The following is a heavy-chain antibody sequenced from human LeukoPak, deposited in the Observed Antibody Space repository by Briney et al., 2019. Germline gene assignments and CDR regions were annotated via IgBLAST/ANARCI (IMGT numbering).Heavy chain of an antibody. D-gene: IGHD6-13*01. J-gene: IGHJ4*02. CDR1: GGSFSGYY. V-gene: IGHV4-34*01. CDR2: INHSGST. CDR3: ARVIGSRSSSWYSH. Sequence: PSETLSLTXAVYGGSFSGYYWSWIRQPPGKGLEWIGEINHSGSTNYNPSLKSRVTISVDTSKNQFSLKLSSVTAADTAVYYCARVIGSRSSSWYSHWGQGTLVTVSS.